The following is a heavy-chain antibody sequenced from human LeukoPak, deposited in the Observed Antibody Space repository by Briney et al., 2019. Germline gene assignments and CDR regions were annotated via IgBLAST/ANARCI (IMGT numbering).Heavy chain of an antibody. CDR1: GGSFSGYY. CDR2: INHSGGT. D-gene: IGHD6-6*01. CDR3: ATQPLYSSSAFDY. J-gene: IGHJ4*02. Sequence: SETLSLTCAVYGGSFSGYYWSWIRQPPGKGLEWIGEINHSGGTNYNPSLKSRVTISVDTSKNQFSLKLSSVTAADTAVYYCATQPLYSSSAFDYWGQGTLVTVSS. V-gene: IGHV4-34*01.